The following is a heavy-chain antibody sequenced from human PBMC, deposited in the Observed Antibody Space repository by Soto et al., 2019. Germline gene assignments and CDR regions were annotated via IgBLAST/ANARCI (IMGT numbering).Heavy chain of an antibody. CDR1: GYTFTSYD. J-gene: IGHJ5*02. V-gene: IGHV1-8*01. D-gene: IGHD3-3*01. CDR3: ARGSRGFWSCYYLVGSWFDP. Sequence: ASVKVSCKASGYTFTSYDINWVRQATGQGLEWMGWMNPNSGNTGYAQKFQGRVTMTRNTSISTAYMELSSLRSEDTAVYYCARGSRGFWSCYYLVGSWFDPWGQGTLVTVSS. CDR2: MNPNSGNT.